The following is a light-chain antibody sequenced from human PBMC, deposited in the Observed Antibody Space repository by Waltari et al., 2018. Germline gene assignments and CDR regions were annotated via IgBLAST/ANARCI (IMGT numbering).Light chain of an antibody. Sequence: QSVLTQPPSLSAAPGQKVTISCSGGTSNIGNNHVSWYQQLPGTAPKNIIYDSDKRPAPSPHRFTASKTGTAATVGITGRQTGDEADYYCGAWDTRLSGEVFGGGNKLTVL. CDR3: GAWDTRLSGEV. V-gene: IGLV1-51*01. CDR2: DSD. CDR1: TSNIGNNH. J-gene: IGLJ2*01.